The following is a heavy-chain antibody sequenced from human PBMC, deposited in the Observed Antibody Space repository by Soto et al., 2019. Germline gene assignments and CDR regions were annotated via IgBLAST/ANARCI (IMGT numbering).Heavy chain of an antibody. V-gene: IGHV1-18*01. CDR2: ISAHTGNT. CDR3: ARVLGYNSSWWRHTAFDI. J-gene: IGHJ3*02. CDR1: GYTFTNYG. D-gene: IGHD6-13*01. Sequence: GASVKVSCKTSGYTFTNYGISWVRQAPGQGLEWMGWISAHTGNTNYAQKFQGRVTMTTDTSTSTAYMELRSLRSDDTAVYYCARVLGYNSSWWRHTAFDIWGKGTMVTVSS.